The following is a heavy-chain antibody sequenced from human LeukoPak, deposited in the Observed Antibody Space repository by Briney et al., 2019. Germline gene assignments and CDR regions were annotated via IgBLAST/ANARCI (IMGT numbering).Heavy chain of an antibody. Sequence: PGGSLRLSCAASGFTFDDYAMHWVRQAPGKGLEWVSGISWNSGSIGYADSVKGRFTISRDNAKNSLYLQMNSLRAEDTALYYCAKGNEWELPLALDYWGQGTLVTVSS. J-gene: IGHJ4*02. CDR3: AKGNEWELPLALDY. D-gene: IGHD1-26*01. V-gene: IGHV3-9*01. CDR2: ISWNSGSI. CDR1: GFTFDDYA.